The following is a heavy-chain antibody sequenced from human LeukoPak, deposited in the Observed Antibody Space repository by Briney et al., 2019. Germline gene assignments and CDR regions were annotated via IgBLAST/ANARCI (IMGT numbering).Heavy chain of an antibody. J-gene: IGHJ4*02. CDR2: ISWNSGSI. CDR3: AKDMNDILTGFDY. D-gene: IGHD3-9*01. V-gene: IGHV3-9*03. Sequence: GGSLRLSCAAPGFTFDDYAMHWVRQAPGKGLEWVSGISWNSGSIGCADSVKGRFTISRDNAKSSLYLQMNSLRAEDMALYYCAKDMNDILTGFDYWGQGTLVTVSS. CDR1: GFTFDDYA.